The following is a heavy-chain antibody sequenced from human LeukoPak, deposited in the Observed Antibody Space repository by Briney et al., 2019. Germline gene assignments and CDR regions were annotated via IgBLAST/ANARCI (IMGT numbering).Heavy chain of an antibody. D-gene: IGHD6-13*01. CDR3: AREKGSSWYTDAFDI. CDR2: IYTSGST. Sequence: SETLSLTCTVSGGSISSGSYYWSWIRQPAGKGLEWIGRIYTSGSTNYNPSLKSRVTISVDTSKNQFSLKLSSVTAADTVVYYCAREKGSSWYTDAFDIWGQGTMVTVSS. V-gene: IGHV4-61*02. CDR1: GGSISSGSYY. J-gene: IGHJ3*02.